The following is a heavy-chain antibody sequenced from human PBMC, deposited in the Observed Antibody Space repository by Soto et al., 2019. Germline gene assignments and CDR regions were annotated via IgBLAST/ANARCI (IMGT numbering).Heavy chain of an antibody. J-gene: IGHJ5*02. CDR3: ARDDQRGYSGYDSINWFDP. CDR2: IYYSGST. D-gene: IGHD5-12*01. CDR1: GGSISSGDYY. Sequence: SETLSLTCTVSGGSISSGDYYWSWIRQPPGKGLEWIGYIYYSGSTYYNPSLKSRVTISVDTSKNQFSLKLSSVTAADTAVYYCARDDQRGYSGYDSINWFDPWGQGTLVTVSS. V-gene: IGHV4-30-4*01.